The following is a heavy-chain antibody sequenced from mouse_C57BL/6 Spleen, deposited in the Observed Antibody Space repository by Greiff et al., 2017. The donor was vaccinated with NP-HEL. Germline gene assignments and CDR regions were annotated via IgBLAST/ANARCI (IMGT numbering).Heavy chain of an antibody. CDR2: ISSGGDYI. CDR3: TRGHYGSSYDESAMDY. J-gene: IGHJ4*01. D-gene: IGHD1-1*01. CDR1: GFTFSSYA. V-gene: IGHV5-9-1*02. Sequence: EVHLVESGEGLVKPGGSLKLSCAASGFTFSSYAMSWVRQTPEKRLEWVAYISSGGDYIYYADTVKGRFTISRDNARNTLYLQMSSLKSEDTAMYYCTRGHYGSSYDESAMDYWGQGTSVTVSS.